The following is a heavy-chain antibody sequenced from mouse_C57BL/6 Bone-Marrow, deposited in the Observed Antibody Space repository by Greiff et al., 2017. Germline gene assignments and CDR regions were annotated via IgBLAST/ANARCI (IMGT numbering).Heavy chain of an antibody. D-gene: IGHD2-3*01. CDR1: GFNIKDDY. CDR2: IDPEIGDT. CDR3: SSFDGNYFDF. Sequence: EVQLQQSGAELVRPGASVKLSCTASGFNIKDDYIHWVKQRPEQGLEWIGWIDPEIGDTEYASKFQGKATITSDTSSNTASLHLSSLTSEVTAVYYASSFDGNYFDFWGQGTPLTVAS. V-gene: IGHV14-4*01. J-gene: IGHJ2*01.